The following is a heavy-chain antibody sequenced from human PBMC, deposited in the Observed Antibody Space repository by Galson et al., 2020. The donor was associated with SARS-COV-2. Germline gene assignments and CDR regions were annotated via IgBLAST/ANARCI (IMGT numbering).Heavy chain of an antibody. Sequence: ASVKVSCKTSGYTFTAYYVHWVRQAPGQGLEWMGWINSNTGETSYTQKFQGRVTITRDTSISTAYMELSRLKSDDTAVYYCARDSSDSSSHNWFDPWGQGTLVTVSS. CDR1: GYTFTAYY. V-gene: IGHV1-2*02. D-gene: IGHD6-6*01. CDR2: INSNTGET. J-gene: IGHJ5*02. CDR3: ARDSSDSSSHNWFDP.